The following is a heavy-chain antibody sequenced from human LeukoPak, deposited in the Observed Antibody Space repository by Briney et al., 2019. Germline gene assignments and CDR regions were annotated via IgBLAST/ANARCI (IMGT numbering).Heavy chain of an antibody. CDR1: GGSISGYY. CDR2: INHSGST. Sequence: SETRSLTCAVYGGSISGYYWSWIRQPPGKGLEWIGDINHSGSTNYNPSLKSRVTISVDTSKNQFSLKLSSVTAADTAVYYCARTIIAVAGSEGAFDIWGQGTMVTVSS. D-gene: IGHD6-19*01. J-gene: IGHJ3*02. CDR3: ARTIIAVAGSEGAFDI. V-gene: IGHV4-34*01.